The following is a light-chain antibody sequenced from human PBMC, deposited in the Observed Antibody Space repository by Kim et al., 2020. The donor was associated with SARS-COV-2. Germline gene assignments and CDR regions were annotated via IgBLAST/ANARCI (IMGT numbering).Light chain of an antibody. CDR2: QDN. CDR3: QAWDSSTAV. V-gene: IGLV3-1*01. J-gene: IGLJ2*01. Sequence: SYELTQPPSVSVSPGQTASITCSGDKLGDKYACWYQQKPGQSLVLVIYQDNKRPSGIPERFSGSNSGNTATLTISGTQAMDEDDYYCQAWDSSTAVFGGGTQLTVL. CDR1: KLGDKY.